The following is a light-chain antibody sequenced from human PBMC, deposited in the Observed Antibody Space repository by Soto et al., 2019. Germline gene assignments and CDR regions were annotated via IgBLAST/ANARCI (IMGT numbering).Light chain of an antibody. CDR1: ISNIGAGYD. J-gene: IGLJ2*01. CDR3: HSYDSSLSAVV. Sequence: QSVLTQPPSVSGAPGQRVTISCTVSISNIGAGYDVQWYQQLPGTAPKLLIYGNMNRPSGVPDRFSGSKSGTSASLAITGLQAEDEADYYCHSYDSSLSAVVFGGGTKVTVL. CDR2: GNM. V-gene: IGLV1-40*01.